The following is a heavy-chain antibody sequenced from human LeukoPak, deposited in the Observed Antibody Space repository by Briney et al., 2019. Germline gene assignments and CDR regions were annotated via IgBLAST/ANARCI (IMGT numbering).Heavy chain of an antibody. CDR3: ATRGSGSYYRYYFDY. J-gene: IGHJ4*02. Sequence: SVKVSCKASGGSFSSYVFTWVRQAPGQGLEWMGRIIPVLGVSNFAQKFEGRVTMTEDTSTDTAYMELSSLRSEDTAVYYCATRGSGSYYRYYFDYWGQGTLVTVSS. D-gene: IGHD3-10*01. CDR2: IIPVLGVS. CDR1: GGSFSSYV. V-gene: IGHV1-69*04.